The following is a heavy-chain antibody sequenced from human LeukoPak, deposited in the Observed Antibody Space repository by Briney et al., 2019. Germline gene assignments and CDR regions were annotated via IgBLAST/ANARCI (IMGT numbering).Heavy chain of an antibody. V-gene: IGHV4-59*01. J-gene: IGHJ3*02. CDR1: GASISNYY. D-gene: IGHD3-10*01. Sequence: SETLSLTCTVSGASISNYYWSWIRQPPGKGLEWIGYIYYSGSTNYNPSLNSRVTISVDKSKSQLSLKLSSVTAADTAVYYCARDRGYLDGFDIWGQGAMVTVSS. CDR2: IYYSGST. CDR3: ARDRGYLDGFDI.